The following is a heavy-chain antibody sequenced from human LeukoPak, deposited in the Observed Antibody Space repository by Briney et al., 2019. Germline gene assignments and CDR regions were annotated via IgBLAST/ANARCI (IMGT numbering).Heavy chain of an antibody. CDR1: GFTFSSYE. Sequence: PGGSLRLSCAASGFTFSSYEMNWVRQAPGKGLEWVSYISSSGSTIYYADSVKGRFTISRDNAKSSLYLQMNSLRAEDTAVYYCARVLIWFGEVSGYMDVWGKGTTVTISS. J-gene: IGHJ6*03. CDR3: ARVLIWFGEVSGYMDV. D-gene: IGHD3-10*01. V-gene: IGHV3-48*03. CDR2: ISSSGSTI.